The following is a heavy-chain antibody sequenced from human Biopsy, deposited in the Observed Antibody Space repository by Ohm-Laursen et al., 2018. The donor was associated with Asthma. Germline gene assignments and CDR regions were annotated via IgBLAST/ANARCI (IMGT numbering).Heavy chain of an antibody. V-gene: IGHV3-53*01. CDR2: IYSGGTS. D-gene: IGHD6-19*01. Sequence: SLRLSSTASGFTVSRDHMFWVRQAPGKGLEWVSVIYSGGTSHTADSVRGRFTISRDFSKSTLHLQMHSLRVEDTAVYYCARGDSSGWSHYYFDYWGQGTLVTVSS. J-gene: IGHJ4*02. CDR1: GFTVSRDH. CDR3: ARGDSSGWSHYYFDY.